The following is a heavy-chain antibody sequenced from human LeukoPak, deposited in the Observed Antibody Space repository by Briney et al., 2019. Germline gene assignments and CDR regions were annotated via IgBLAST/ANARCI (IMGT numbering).Heavy chain of an antibody. J-gene: IGHJ4*02. Sequence: GGSLRLSCAASGFTFSSYWMSWVRQAPGKGLEWVANIEQDGSEKNYVDSVKGRFTISRDNSKNSLYLQMNSLRTEDTALYYCARDHYDSSGYLFDYWGQGTLVIVSS. V-gene: IGHV3-7*03. CDR3: ARDHYDSSGYLFDY. CDR1: GFTFSSYW. CDR2: IEQDGSEK. D-gene: IGHD3-22*01.